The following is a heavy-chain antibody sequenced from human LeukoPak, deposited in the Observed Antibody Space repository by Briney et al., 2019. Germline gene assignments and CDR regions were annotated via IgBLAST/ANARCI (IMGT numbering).Heavy chain of an antibody. J-gene: IGHJ6*03. V-gene: IGHV3-74*01. CDR1: GFTFSSYW. CDR3: ARDRYYYYYMDV. CDR2: INSDGSST. Sequence: AGGSLRLSCAASGFTFSSYWMHWVRQAPGKGLVWVSRINSDGSSTSYADSVKGRFTISRDNAKNTLYLQMNRLRAEDTAVYYCARDRYYYYYMDVWGKGTTVTVSS.